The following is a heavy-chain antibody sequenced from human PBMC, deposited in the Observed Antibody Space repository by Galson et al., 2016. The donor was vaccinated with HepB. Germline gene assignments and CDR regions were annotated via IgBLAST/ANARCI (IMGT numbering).Heavy chain of an antibody. Sequence: QSGAEVKKPGESLKISCLNSGYHFSKFWIGWVRHEPGKGLEWMGIIYPDDSDTRYSPSFAGQVTISADRSTSTVYLQWSSLKASDTAMYFCARAYYFDSSGYYFDYWGLGTLVTVSS. CDR3: ARAYYFDSSGYYFDY. V-gene: IGHV5-51*01. J-gene: IGHJ4*02. CDR2: IYPDDSDT. D-gene: IGHD3-22*01. CDR1: GYHFSKFW.